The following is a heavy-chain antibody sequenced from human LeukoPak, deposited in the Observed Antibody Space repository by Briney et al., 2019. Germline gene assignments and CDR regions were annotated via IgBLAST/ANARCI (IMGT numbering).Heavy chain of an antibody. CDR3: AREMNYDDYRTSDY. CDR2: IDSNSGGT. Sequence: DSVKVSCKASGYTFSGYYMHWVRRAPGQGFEWMGRIDSNSGGTNYAQNFQGRVTMTRDTSISTVYMELISLRSDDTAVYYCAREMNYDDYRTSDYWGQGTLVTVSS. CDR1: GYTFSGYY. D-gene: IGHD4-17*01. J-gene: IGHJ4*02. V-gene: IGHV1-2*02.